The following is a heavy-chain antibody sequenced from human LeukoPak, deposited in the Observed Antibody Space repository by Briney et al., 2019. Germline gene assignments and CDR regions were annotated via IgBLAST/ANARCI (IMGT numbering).Heavy chain of an antibody. CDR3: ARDGSYCGGDCYSQFDY. CDR2: IIPIFGTA. V-gene: IGHV1-69*01. J-gene: IGHJ4*02. CDR1: GGTFSSYA. Sequence: SVKVSCKASGGTFSSYAISWVRQAPGQGLEWMGGIIPIFGTANYAQKFQGRVTITADESTSTAYMELSSLRSEDTAVYYCARDGSYCGGDCYSQFDYWGQGTLVTVSS. D-gene: IGHD2-21*02.